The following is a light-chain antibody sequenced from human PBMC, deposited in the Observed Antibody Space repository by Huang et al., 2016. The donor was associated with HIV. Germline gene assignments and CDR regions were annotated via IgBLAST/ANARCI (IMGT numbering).Light chain of an antibody. J-gene: IGKJ5*01. CDR2: GAS. CDR3: QHYNNWPIT. V-gene: IGKV3-15*01. CDR1: QSVSSN. Sequence: EIVMTQSPAPLSVSPGERVTLSCRASQSVSSNLAWLHQKPGQAPRLLIYGASTRATGIPARFSGSGSATEFTLTISSLQSEDFAIYYCQHYNNWPITFGQGTRLEIK.